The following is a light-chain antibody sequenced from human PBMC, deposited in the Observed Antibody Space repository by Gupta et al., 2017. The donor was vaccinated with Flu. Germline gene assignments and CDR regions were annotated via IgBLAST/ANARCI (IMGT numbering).Light chain of an antibody. CDR2: AAS. V-gene: IGKV1-33*01. J-gene: IGKJ3*01. CDR3: QQYDNLPRT. Sequence: DLQMTQSPSSLSASVGDRVTITCQASQDISKYLNWYQQKPGKAPNLLIYAASNLETGVPSRFSGSGSGTHFTFTINTLQPEDTATYYCQQYDNLPRTFGPGTRVEIK. CDR1: QDISKY.